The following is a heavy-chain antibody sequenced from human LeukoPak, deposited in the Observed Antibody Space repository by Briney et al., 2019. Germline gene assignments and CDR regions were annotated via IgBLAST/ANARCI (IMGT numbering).Heavy chain of an antibody. CDR1: GFTFSSYA. V-gene: IGHV3-23*01. D-gene: IGHD1-26*01. CDR2: ISGGGGTT. J-gene: IGHJ4*02. Sequence: GGSLRLSCAASGFTFSSYAMSWVRQAPGKGLEWVSTISGGGGTTYYADSVKGRFTISRDNSKNTLYLQMNSRIAEDTAVYDCAKHRGLTIVGAHFDYWGQGTLVTVSS. CDR3: AKHRGLTIVGAHFDY.